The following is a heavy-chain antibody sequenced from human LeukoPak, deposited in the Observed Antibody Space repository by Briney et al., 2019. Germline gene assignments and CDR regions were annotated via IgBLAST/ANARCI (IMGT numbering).Heavy chain of an antibody. CDR1: GGSISSGSYY. V-gene: IGHV4-61*02. J-gene: IGHJ5*02. CDR2: IYTSGST. CDR3: ARHGRLGYCSSTSCRSGWFDP. D-gene: IGHD2-2*01. Sequence: SQTLSLTCTVSGGSISSGSYYWSWIRQPAGKGLEWIERIYTSGSTNYNPSLKSRVTISVDTSKNQFSLKLSSVTAADTAVYYCARHGRLGYCSSTSCRSGWFDPWGQGTLVTVSS.